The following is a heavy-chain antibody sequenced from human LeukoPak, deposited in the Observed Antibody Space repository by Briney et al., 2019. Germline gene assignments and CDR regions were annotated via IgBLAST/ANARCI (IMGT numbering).Heavy chain of an antibody. D-gene: IGHD3-10*01. CDR2: IYIRGST. J-gene: IGHJ5*02. CDR3: ARDGHYHGPGIYYLWWFDP. CDR1: GASISLDSYY. Sequence: ASHTLSITSAGAGASISLDSYYFGLLRQPSIKGLACIGSIYIRGSTNYNPSLKSRVTISVDTSKNQFSLKLSSVTAAVTAVYSCARDGHYHGPGIYYLWWFDPWGQGTLVTVSS. V-gene: IGHV4-61*02.